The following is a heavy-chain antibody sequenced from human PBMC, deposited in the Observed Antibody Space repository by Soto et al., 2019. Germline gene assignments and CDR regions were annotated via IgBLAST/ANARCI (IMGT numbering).Heavy chain of an antibody. D-gene: IGHD6-19*01. J-gene: IGHJ5*02. V-gene: IGHV4-38-2*02. CDR3: ARSGVAGIVIPSHWFDP. CDR2: IYHGGTT. CDR1: GYSISSGSY. Sequence: SETLSLTCTVSGYSISSGSYWAWIRQPPGKGPEWIASIYHGGTTYYNPALNNRISLSLDTSQNQFSLKLLSVTAADTAIYYCARSGVAGIVIPSHWFDPWGQGTLVTVSS.